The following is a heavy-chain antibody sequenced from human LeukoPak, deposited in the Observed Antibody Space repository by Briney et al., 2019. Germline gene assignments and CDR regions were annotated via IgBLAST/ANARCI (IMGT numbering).Heavy chain of an antibody. Sequence: PSENLSLTCAVYGGSFSGYYWSCLRHPPGKGLEWIGQINHSGSTNYNTSLKSPVPISVHTSQNQFSLKLCSVTAADTVVYYCARVRGTLVWEYYFDYWGQGTLVTVSS. V-gene: IGHV4-34*01. CDR3: ARVRGTLVWEYYFDY. CDR2: INHSGST. D-gene: IGHD3-10*01. J-gene: IGHJ4*02. CDR1: GGSFSGYY.